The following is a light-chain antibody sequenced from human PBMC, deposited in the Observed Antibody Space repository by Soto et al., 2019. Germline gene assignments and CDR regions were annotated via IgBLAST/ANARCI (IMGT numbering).Light chain of an antibody. CDR1: SSDGGGYNY. CDR3: SSYTSSLPV. V-gene: IGLV2-14*01. CDR2: DVS. Sequence: QSALTQPASVSGSPGQSITISCTGTSSDGGGYNYVSWYQQHPGKAPNLMIYDVSNRPSGVSNRFSGSKSGNTASLTISGLQAEDEADYYGSSYTSSLPVFGGGTKLPVL. J-gene: IGLJ2*01.